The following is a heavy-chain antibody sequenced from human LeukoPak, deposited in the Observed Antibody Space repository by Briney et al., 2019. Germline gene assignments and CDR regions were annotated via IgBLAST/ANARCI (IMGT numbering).Heavy chain of an antibody. V-gene: IGHV3-33*01. Sequence: GGSLRLSCAASGFTFSSYGMHWVRQAPGKGLEWVAVIWYDGSNKYYADSVKGRFTISRDNSKNTLYLQMNSLRAEDTAVYYCARNGIAEATPLFWFDYWGQGTLVTVSS. CDR3: ARNGIAEATPLFWFDY. J-gene: IGHJ4*02. D-gene: IGHD6-19*01. CDR1: GFTFSSYG. CDR2: IWYDGSNK.